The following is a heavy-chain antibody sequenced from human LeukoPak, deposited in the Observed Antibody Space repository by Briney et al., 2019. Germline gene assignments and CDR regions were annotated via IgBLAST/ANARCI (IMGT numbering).Heavy chain of an antibody. V-gene: IGHV3-53*01. J-gene: IGHJ4*02. Sequence: GGSLRLSCAASGFSLSTYWMSWVRQAPGKWLEWVSVIYSGGSTDYADSVKGRFTISRDNSKNTLYLQMNSLRAEDTAVYYCARAVPQYCSSTSCSLWYFDYWGQGTLVTVSS. D-gene: IGHD2-2*01. CDR1: GFSLSTYW. CDR2: IYSGGST. CDR3: ARAVPQYCSSTSCSLWYFDY.